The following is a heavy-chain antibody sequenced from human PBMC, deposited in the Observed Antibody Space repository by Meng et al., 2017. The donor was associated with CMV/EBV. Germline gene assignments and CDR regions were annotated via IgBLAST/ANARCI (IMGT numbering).Heavy chain of an antibody. CDR2: IIPILGIA. D-gene: IGHD2-21*01. CDR1: GGTFSSYA. CDR3: ARGLITGRYYGMDV. V-gene: IGHV1-69*10. Sequence: SVKVSCKASGGTFSSYAISWVRQAPGQGLEWMGGIIPILGIANYAQKFQGRVTITADKSTSTAYMELSSLRSEDTAVYYCARGLITGRYYGMDVWGQGTTVTVSS. J-gene: IGHJ6*02.